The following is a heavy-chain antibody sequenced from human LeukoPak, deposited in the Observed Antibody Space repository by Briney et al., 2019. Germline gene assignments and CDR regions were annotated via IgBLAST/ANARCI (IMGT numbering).Heavy chain of an antibody. CDR3: AKAWQWMGAFDF. CDR2: INHDGSEI. J-gene: IGHJ4*02. D-gene: IGHD6-19*01. Sequence: GGSLRLSCAASGFSFSSHWMSWVRQAPGKGLEWVANINHDGSEIYYVDSLKGRFTISRDNTKNSLYLQMNSLRPEDTALYYCAKAWQWMGAFDFWGRGTLVTVSS. CDR1: GFSFSSHW. V-gene: IGHV3-7*03.